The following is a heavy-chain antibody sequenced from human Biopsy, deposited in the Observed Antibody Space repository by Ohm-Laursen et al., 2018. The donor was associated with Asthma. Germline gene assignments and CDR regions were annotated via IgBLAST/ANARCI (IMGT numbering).Heavy chain of an antibody. CDR1: GDSFTYPGYY. D-gene: IGHD2-15*01. V-gene: IGHV4-31*03. J-gene: IGHJ4*02. CDR3: AGFCSGGNCPDH. CDR2: IHYSGSA. Sequence: SDTLSLTCSVSGDSFTYPGYYWSWVRQLPGRGLEWIGYIHYSGSAYYNPSLKSRISMSVDMSKKQISLRLSSVIAADTAVYYCAGFCSGGNCPDHWGQGTLVTVSS.